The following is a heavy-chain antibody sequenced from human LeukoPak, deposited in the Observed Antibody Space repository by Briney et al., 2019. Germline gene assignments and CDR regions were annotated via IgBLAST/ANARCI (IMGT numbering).Heavy chain of an antibody. D-gene: IGHD2-2*01. V-gene: IGHV4-34*01. CDR1: GGSFSGYY. Sequence: PSETLSLTCAVYGGSFSGYYWGWIRQPPGKGLEWIGSIYYSGVTYYNPSLESRVTILVDTSKNQFSLKLSSVTATDTAVYYCASPLGYCSSTNCYGDYWGQGTLVTVSS. CDR3: ASPLGYCSSTNCYGDY. J-gene: IGHJ4*02. CDR2: IYYSGVT.